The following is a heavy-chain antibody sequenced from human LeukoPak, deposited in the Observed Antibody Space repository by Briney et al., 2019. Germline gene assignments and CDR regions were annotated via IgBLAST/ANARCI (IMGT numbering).Heavy chain of an antibody. CDR1: GGSISSYY. Sequence: PPETLSLTCAVSGGSISSYYWSWIRQPPGKGLEWIAYIYSSGNTHYNPSFKSRVTISVDTSKNQFSLKLTSVAAADTAIYYCARQPSGTAAFDIWGQGTIIIVSS. J-gene: IGHJ3*02. CDR2: IYSSGNT. CDR3: ARQPSGTAAFDI. D-gene: IGHD1/OR15-1a*01. V-gene: IGHV4-59*08.